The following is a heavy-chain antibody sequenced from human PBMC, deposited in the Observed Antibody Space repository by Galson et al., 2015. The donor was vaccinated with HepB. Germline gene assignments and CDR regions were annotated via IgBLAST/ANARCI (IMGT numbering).Heavy chain of an antibody. CDR3: AKEGTPVERADGFDV. Sequence: SLRLSCAASGFTFTTYHMHWVRQAPGKGLEWVACIRNDGFEFYVDSVKGRFTISRDNSRNTLDLQMNSVRAEDTAVYYCAKEGTPVERADGFDVWGQGTMVTVSS. D-gene: IGHD4-23*01. CDR1: GFTFTTYH. V-gene: IGHV3-30*02. J-gene: IGHJ3*01. CDR2: IRNDGFE.